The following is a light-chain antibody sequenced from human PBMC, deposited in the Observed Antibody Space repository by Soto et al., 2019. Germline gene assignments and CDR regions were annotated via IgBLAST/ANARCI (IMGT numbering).Light chain of an antibody. V-gene: IGLV2-11*01. CDR2: DVS. CDR1: SSDVGGYNY. Sequence: QSALTQPRSVSGSPGQSVTISCTGTSSDVGGYNYVSWYQQHPGKAPKLMIYDVSKRPSGVPDRFSGSKSGNTASLTISGLQAEDEGAYYCCSYAGSLVFGGGIKLTVL. CDR3: CSYAGSLV. J-gene: IGLJ2*01.